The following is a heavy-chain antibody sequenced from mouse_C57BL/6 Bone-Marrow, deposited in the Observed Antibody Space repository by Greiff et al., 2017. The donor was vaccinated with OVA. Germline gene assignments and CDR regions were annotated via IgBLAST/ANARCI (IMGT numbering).Heavy chain of an antibody. J-gene: IGHJ1*03. CDR2: IDPENGDT. CDR1: GFNIKDDY. V-gene: IGHV14-4*01. Sequence: EVQLQQSGAELVRPGASVKLSCTASGFNIKDDYMHWVKQRPEQGLEWIGWIDPENGDTEYASKFQGKATITADTSSNTAYLQLSSLTSEDTAVYDCTTAFTTGFDVWGTGTTVTVSS. D-gene: IGHD1-1*01. CDR3: TTAFTTGFDV.